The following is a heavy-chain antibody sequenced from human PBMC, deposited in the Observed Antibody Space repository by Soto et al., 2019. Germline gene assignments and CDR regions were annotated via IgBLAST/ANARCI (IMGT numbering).Heavy chain of an antibody. CDR3: AHSLIGYYYDSSGSNWFDP. D-gene: IGHD3-22*01. V-gene: IGHV2-5*02. CDR1: GFSLSTSGVG. CDR2: IYLDDDK. Sequence: QITLKESGPTLVKPTQTLTLTCTFSGFSLSTSGVGVGWIRQPPGKALEWRALIYLDDDKHYSPSLKSRITITKETSKNQVVLTMTNMDPVDTATYYCAHSLIGYYYDSSGSNWFDPWGQGTLVTVSS. J-gene: IGHJ5*02.